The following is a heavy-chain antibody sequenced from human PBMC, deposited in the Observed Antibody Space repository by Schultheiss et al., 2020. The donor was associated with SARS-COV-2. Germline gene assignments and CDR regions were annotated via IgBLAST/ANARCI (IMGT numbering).Heavy chain of an antibody. J-gene: IGHJ6*02. CDR1: GGSISSYY. D-gene: IGHD6-13*01. CDR3: ARSPYSSSWLDV. V-gene: IGHV4-59*01. CDR2: IYYSGST. Sequence: SQTLSLTCTVSGGSISSYYWSWIRQPPGKGLEWIGYIYYSGSTNYNPSLKSRVTISVDTSKNQFSLKLSSVTAADTAVYYCARSPYSSSWLDVWGQGTTVTVS.